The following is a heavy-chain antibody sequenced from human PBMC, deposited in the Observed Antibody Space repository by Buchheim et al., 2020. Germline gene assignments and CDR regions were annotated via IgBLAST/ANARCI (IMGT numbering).Heavy chain of an antibody. V-gene: IGHV3-23*01. Sequence: EVQLLESGGGLVQPGGSLRLSCAASGFTFSSYAMSWVRQAPGKGLEWVSAISGSGGSTYYADSVKGRFTISRDNSKNTLYLQMNSLRAEDTAVYYCAKDHLTYYYGSGSYWLNAFDIWGQGT. CDR2: ISGSGGST. J-gene: IGHJ3*02. CDR1: GFTFSSYA. CDR3: AKDHLTYYYGSGSYWLNAFDI. D-gene: IGHD3-10*01.